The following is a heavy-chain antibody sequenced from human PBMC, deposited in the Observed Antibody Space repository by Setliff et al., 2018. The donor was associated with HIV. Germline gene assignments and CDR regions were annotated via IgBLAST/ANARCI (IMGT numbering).Heavy chain of an antibody. CDR3: ARQPLYNDYDWRSYYFDY. CDR2: IYHSGSA. V-gene: IGHV4-38-2*01. Sequence: SETLSLTCALSGYSISNGYYWGWIRQPSGKGLEWIGSIYHSGSAYYSPSLNSRFTISVDTSKNQFSLKLRSVTAADTAVYYCARQPLYNDYDWRSYYFDYWGQGSLVTVSS. D-gene: IGHD5-12*01. CDR1: GYSISNGYY. J-gene: IGHJ4*02.